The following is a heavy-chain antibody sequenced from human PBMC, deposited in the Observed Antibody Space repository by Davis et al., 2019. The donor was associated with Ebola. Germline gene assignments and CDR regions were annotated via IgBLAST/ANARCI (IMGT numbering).Heavy chain of an antibody. CDR2: ISNGGRT. J-gene: IGHJ4*02. Sequence: MPSETLSLTCSVSGGSVGSDYWSWFRQSPGKGLEWIAFISNGGRTIYNPSLRGRVTISIDTSKNQFSLEVRSVTAADTAFYYCVRGSDAYKTGYWGQGTLVTVSS. D-gene: IGHD5-24*01. CDR3: VRGSDAYKTGY. CDR1: GGSVGSDY. V-gene: IGHV4-59*02.